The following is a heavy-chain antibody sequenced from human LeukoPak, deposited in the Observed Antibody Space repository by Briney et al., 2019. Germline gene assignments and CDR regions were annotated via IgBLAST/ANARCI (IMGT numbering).Heavy chain of an antibody. CDR2: ISWNSGSI. J-gene: IGHJ3*02. D-gene: IGHD3-22*01. V-gene: IGHV3-9*03. CDR3: AKGDSSGYYRGGDAFDI. Sequence: PGRSLRLSCAASGFTFDDYAMHWVRQAPGKGLEWVSGISWNSGSIGYADSVKGRFTISRDNAKNSLYLQMNSLRAEDMALYYCAKGDSSGYYRGGDAFDIWGQGTMVAVSS. CDR1: GFTFDDYA.